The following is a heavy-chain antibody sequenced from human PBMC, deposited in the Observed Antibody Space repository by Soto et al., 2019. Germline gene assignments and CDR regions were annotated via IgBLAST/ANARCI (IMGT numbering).Heavy chain of an antibody. CDR2: IKHCGGGK. V-gene: IGHV3-7*01. D-gene: IGHD3-10*02. J-gene: IGHJ4*01. CDR1: GFTFSNYW. CDR3: AREPGNNSLCFTHFYLDF. Sequence: GGSLRLSCAASGFTFSNYWMSWVRQAPGKGLEWVANIKHCGGGKYYVDSVKGRFTISRDNAKNSLYLQMNSLTVEDTAVYYCAREPGNNSLCFTHFYLDFWGQGTLVTVSS.